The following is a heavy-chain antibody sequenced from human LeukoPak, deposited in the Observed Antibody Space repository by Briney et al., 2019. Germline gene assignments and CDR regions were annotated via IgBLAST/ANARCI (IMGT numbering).Heavy chain of an antibody. CDR2: IKEDGSEI. D-gene: IGHD4-11*01. CDR3: ARELDHDYSDFYFDY. CDR1: GFTFSSYW. J-gene: IGHJ4*02. Sequence: GGSLRLSCSASGFTFSSYWMSWVRQAPGKGLEWVASIKEDGSEIYYVDSLKGRFTISRDNAKNSLSLQMNSLKAEDTGVYYCARELDHDYSDFYFDYWGQGTLLTVSS. V-gene: IGHV3-7*01.